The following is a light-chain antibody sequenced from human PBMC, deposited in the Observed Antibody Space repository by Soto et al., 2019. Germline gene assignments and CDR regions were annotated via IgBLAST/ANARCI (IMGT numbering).Light chain of an antibody. CDR3: QQYYSTPGT. V-gene: IGKV4-1*01. J-gene: IGKJ1*01. CDR1: QSVLYSSNNKNY. CDR2: WAS. Sequence: DIVMTQSPDSLAVSLGERATINCKSSQSVLYSSNNKNYLAWYQQKPGQPPKLLIYWASTRESGVPDRFSGSGSGTDFPLTISSLQAEDGAVYYCQQYYSTPGTFGQGTKVEIK.